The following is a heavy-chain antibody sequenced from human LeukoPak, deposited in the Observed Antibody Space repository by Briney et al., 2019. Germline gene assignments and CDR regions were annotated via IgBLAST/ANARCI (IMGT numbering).Heavy chain of an antibody. CDR3: ARGPSSTVTDAFDI. CDR2: IYSGGST. CDR1: GFTVSSNY. V-gene: IGHV3-53*01. Sequence: GGSLRLSCAASGFTVSSNYMSWVRQAPGKGLEWVSVIYSGGSTYYADSVKGRFTISRDNSKNTLYLQMNSLRAEDTAVYYCARGPSSTVTDAFDIWGQGTMVTVSS. J-gene: IGHJ3*02. D-gene: IGHD4-17*01.